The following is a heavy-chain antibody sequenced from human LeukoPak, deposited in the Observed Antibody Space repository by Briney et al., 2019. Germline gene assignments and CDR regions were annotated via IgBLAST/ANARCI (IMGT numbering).Heavy chain of an antibody. J-gene: IGHJ5*02. V-gene: IGHV3-53*01. D-gene: IGHD3-22*01. Sequence: QPGGSLRLSCAASGFIVSSNYMSWVRQAPGQGLEWVSVIYSGGSTYYADSVKGRFTISRDNSKNTLYLQMNSLRAEDTAVYYCARSPWWITMIAEAWGQGTLVTVSS. CDR1: GFIVSSNY. CDR3: ARSPWWITMIAEA. CDR2: IYSGGST.